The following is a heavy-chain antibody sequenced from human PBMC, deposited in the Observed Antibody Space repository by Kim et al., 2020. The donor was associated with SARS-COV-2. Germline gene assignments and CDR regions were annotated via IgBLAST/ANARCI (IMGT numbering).Heavy chain of an antibody. Sequence: SVKVSCKASGGTFSSYAISWVRQAPGQGLEWMGGIIPIFGTANYAQKFQGRVTITADESTSTAYMELSSLRSEDTAVYYCATLGRRFGELYLVGWFDPWGQGTLVTVSS. CDR3: ATLGRRFGELYLVGWFDP. V-gene: IGHV1-69*13. CDR2: IIPIFGTA. CDR1: GGTFSSYA. J-gene: IGHJ5*02. D-gene: IGHD3-10*01.